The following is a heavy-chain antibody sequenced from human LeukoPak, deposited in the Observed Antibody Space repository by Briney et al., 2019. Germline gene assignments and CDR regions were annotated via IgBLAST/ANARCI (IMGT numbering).Heavy chain of an antibody. CDR3: AKVRDYCSSTSCYLGPFDY. D-gene: IGHD2-2*01. V-gene: IGHV3-23*01. CDR1: GFTFSSYA. CDR2: ISGSGGST. J-gene: IGHJ4*02. Sequence: PGGSLRLSCAASGFTFSSYAMSWVRQAPGKGLEWVSAISGSGGSTYYADSVKGRFTISRDNSKNTLYLQMNSLRAEDTAVYYCAKVRDYCSSTSCYLGPFDYWGQGTLVTVSS.